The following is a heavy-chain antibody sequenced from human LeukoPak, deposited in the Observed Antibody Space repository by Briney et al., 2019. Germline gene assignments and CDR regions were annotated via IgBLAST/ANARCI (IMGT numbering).Heavy chain of an antibody. D-gene: IGHD3-9*01. J-gene: IGHJ6*03. CDR2: ISGSNSYI. V-gene: IGHV3-21*01. CDR1: GFTFSSYS. CDR3: AKDQGMDDILTGYEWYYYYYMDV. Sequence: GGSLRLSCAASGFTFSSYSMNWVRQAPGKGLEWVSSISGSNSYIYYADSMKGRFTISRDNAKNSLYLQMNSLRAEDTAVYYCAKDQGMDDILTGYEWYYYYYMDVWGKGTTVTISS.